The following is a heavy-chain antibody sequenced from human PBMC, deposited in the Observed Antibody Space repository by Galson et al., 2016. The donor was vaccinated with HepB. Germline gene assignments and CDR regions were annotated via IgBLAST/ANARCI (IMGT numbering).Heavy chain of an antibody. CDR2: IDTDGGSI. CDR1: GFTFTSYW. J-gene: IGHJ4*02. CDR3: ARDHVGAVTLDH. Sequence: SLRLSCAASGFTFTSYWMHWVRRAPGKGLVWVSRIDTDGGSIIYADSVRGRFTISRDNAKNTLYLQMNDLRAEDTAVYYCARDHVGAVTLDHWGQGTQVTVSS. V-gene: IGHV3-74*01. D-gene: IGHD1-26*01.